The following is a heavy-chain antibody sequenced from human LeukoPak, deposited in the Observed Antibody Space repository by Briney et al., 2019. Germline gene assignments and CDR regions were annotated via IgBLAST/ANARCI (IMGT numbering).Heavy chain of an antibody. V-gene: IGHV4-34*01. CDR1: GGSFSGYY. CDR3: ARGKTGRRITIFGVAEMRRDYMDV. D-gene: IGHD3-3*01. J-gene: IGHJ6*03. Sequence: PSETLSLTCAVYGGSFSGYYWSWIRQPPGKGLEWIGEINHSGSTNYNPSLKSRVTISVDTSKNQFSLKLSSVTAADTAVYYCARGKTGRRITIFGVAEMRRDYMDVWGKGTTVTVSS. CDR2: INHSGST.